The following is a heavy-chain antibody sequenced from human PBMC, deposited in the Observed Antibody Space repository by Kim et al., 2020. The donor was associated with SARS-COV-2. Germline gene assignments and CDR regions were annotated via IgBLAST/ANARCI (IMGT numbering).Heavy chain of an antibody. CDR2: ISYDGSNK. CDR3: AKDFNGYCSGGSCSSLGY. D-gene: IGHD2-15*01. Sequence: GGSLRLSCAASGFTFSSYGMHWVRQAPGKGLEWVAVISYDGSNKYYADSVKGRFTISRDNSKNTLYLQMNSLRAEDTAVYYCAKDFNGYCSGGSCSSLGYWGQGTLVTVSS. J-gene: IGHJ4*02. CDR1: GFTFSSYG. V-gene: IGHV3-30*18.